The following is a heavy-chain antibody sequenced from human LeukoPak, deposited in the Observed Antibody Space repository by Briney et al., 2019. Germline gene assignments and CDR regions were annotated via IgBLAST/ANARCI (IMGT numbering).Heavy chain of an antibody. V-gene: IGHV4-59*12. CDR3: ARGIVVVPAAIPDY. Sequence: NPSETLSLTCTVSGGSISSYYRSWIRQPPGKGLEWIGYIYYSGSTNYNPSLKSRVTISVDTSKNQFSLKLSSVTAADTAVYYCARGIVVVPAAIPDYWGQGTLVTVSS. CDR2: IYYSGST. D-gene: IGHD2-2*01. CDR1: GGSISSYY. J-gene: IGHJ4*02.